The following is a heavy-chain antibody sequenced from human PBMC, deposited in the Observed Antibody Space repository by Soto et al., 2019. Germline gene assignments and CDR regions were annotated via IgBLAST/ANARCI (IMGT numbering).Heavy chain of an antibody. D-gene: IGHD6-13*01. V-gene: IGHV3-33*01. CDR3: ARAPGIAANQAFDI. CDR2: IWYDGSNK. CDR1: GFTFSSYG. Sequence: QVQLVESGGGVVQPGRSLSLSCAASGFTFSSYGTHWFRQAQGTRLEWVAVIWYDGSNKYYADSVKGRFTISRDNSKNALYLLMNSLSAEDTAVYYCARAPGIAANQAFDIWGQGTMVTVSS. J-gene: IGHJ3*02.